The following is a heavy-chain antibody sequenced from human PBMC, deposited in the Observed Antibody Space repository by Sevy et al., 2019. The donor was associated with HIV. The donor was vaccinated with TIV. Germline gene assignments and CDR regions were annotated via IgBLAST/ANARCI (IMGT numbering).Heavy chain of an antibody. V-gene: IGHV3-23*01. CDR1: GFTFSSYA. D-gene: IGHD6-19*01. J-gene: IGHJ5*02. Sequence: GGSLRLSCAASGFTFSSYAMSWVRQAPGKGLEWVSAISGSGGSTCYADSVKGRFTISRDNSKNTLYLQMNSLRAEDTAVYDCARSPISVAGTPSSGRLDPWGQGTLVTVSS. CDR2: ISGSGGST. CDR3: ARSPISVAGTPSSGRLDP.